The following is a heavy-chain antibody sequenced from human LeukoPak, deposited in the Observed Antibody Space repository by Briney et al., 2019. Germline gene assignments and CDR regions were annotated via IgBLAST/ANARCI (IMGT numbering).Heavy chain of an antibody. V-gene: IGHV1-69*04. CDR3: ARGRGYYDSSGKNWFDP. J-gene: IGHJ5*02. CDR2: IIPILGIA. CDR1: GGTFSSYA. Sequence: ASVKVSCKASGGTFSSYAISWVRQAPGQGLEWMGRIIPILGIANYAQKFQGRVTITADKSTSTAYMELSSLRPEDTAVYYCARGRGYYDSSGKNWFDPWGQGTLVTVSS. D-gene: IGHD3-22*01.